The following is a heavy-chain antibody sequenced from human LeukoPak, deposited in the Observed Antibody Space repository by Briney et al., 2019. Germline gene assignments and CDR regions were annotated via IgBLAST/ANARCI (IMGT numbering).Heavy chain of an antibody. CDR1: GFTFSRYA. D-gene: IGHD2-15*01. Sequence: GGSLRLSCAASGFTFSRYAMNWVRQAPGKGLEWVSSISSSSSYIYYADSVKGRFTISRDNAKNSLYLQMNSLRAEDTAVYYCARDEIYCSGGSCPPGPWGQGTLVTVSS. CDR2: ISSSSSYI. CDR3: ARDEIYCSGGSCPPGP. J-gene: IGHJ5*02. V-gene: IGHV3-21*01.